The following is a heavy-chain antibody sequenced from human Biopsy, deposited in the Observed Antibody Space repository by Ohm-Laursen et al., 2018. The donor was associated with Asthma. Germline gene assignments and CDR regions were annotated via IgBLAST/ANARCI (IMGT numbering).Heavy chain of an antibody. CDR1: GYTFIGCH. CDR3: ARGQKSAGDRWFDP. CDR2: INPNSGGT. V-gene: IGHV1-2*06. J-gene: IGHJ5*02. D-gene: IGHD6-13*01. Sequence: VASVKVSCKASGYTFIGCHIHWMRQAPGQGLEWTGRINPNSGGTNYAQKFQGRVTMTRDTSISTAYMEVSRLRSDDTAVYYCARGQKSAGDRWFDPWGQGTLVTVSS.